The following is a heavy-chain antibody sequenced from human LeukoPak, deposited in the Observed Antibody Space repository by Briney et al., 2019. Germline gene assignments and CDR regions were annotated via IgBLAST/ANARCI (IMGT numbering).Heavy chain of an antibody. V-gene: IGHV4-34*01. J-gene: IGHJ4*02. D-gene: IGHD2-2*02. Sequence: SETLSLTCAVYGGSFGGYYWSWIRQPPGKGLEWIGEINHSGSTNYNPSLKSRVTISVDTSKNQFSLKLSSVTAADTAVYYCARGGRVVVPAAIKQQFDYWGQGTLVTVSS. CDR1: GGSFGGYY. CDR3: ARGGRVVVPAAIKQQFDY. CDR2: INHSGST.